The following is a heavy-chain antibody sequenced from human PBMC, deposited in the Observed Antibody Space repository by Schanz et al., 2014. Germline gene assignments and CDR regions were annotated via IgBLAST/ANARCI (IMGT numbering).Heavy chain of an antibody. CDR3: AKSKSQLPLFDY. CDR1: GFNFKAYA. Sequence: EVQLVESGGSLVQPGGSLRLSCAASGFNFKAYAMSWVRQAPGKGLEWVSGLTEGGGGTYYTDAVKGRFTISRDSSKNTLYLQMNSLRADDTAVYYCAKSKSQLPLFDYWGQGTLVAVSS. V-gene: IGHV3-23*04. CDR2: LTEGGGGT. D-gene: IGHD2-21*01. J-gene: IGHJ4*02.